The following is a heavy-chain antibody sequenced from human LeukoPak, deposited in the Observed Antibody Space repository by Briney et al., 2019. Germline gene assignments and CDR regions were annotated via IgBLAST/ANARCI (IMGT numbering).Heavy chain of an antibody. Sequence: KASETLSLTCTVSGGSISSGGYYWSRIRQPPGKGLEWIGYIYHSGSTYYNPSLKSRVTISVDRSKNQFSLKLSSVTAADTAVYYCARVTFGVRTGYCSSTSCYTYAFDIWGQGTMVTVSS. D-gene: IGHD2-2*02. J-gene: IGHJ3*02. CDR2: IYHSGST. V-gene: IGHV4-30-2*01. CDR1: GGSISSGGYY. CDR3: ARVTFGVRTGYCSSTSCYTYAFDI.